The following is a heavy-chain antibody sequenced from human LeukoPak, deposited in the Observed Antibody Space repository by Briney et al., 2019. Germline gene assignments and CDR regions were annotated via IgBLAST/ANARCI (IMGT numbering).Heavy chain of an antibody. J-gene: IGHJ5*02. V-gene: IGHV4-34*01. CDR2: INHSGST. CDR3: ARGRKDYVWGSYRTLNWFDP. CDR1: GGSFSGYY. Sequence: SETLSLTCTVSGGSFSGYYWSWIRQPPGKGLEWIGEINHSGSTNYNPSLKSRVTISVDTSKNQFSLKLSSVTAADTAVYYCARGRKDYVWGSYRTLNWFDPWGQGTLVTVSS. D-gene: IGHD3-16*02.